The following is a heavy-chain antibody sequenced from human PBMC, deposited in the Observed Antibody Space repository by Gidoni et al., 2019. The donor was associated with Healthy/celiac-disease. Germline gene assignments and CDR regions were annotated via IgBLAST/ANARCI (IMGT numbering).Heavy chain of an antibody. CDR2: IWYDGSNK. V-gene: IGHV3-33*01. CDR1: GFTFSSYG. D-gene: IGHD6-19*01. CDR3: ARDRRYSSGWEEIHY. Sequence: QVQLVESGGGVVQPGRSLRLSCAASGFTFSSYGMHWVRQAPGKGLEWVAVIWYDGSNKYYADAVKGRFTISRDNSKNTLYLQMNSLRAEDTAVYYCARDRRYSSGWEEIHYWGQGTLVTVSS. J-gene: IGHJ4*02.